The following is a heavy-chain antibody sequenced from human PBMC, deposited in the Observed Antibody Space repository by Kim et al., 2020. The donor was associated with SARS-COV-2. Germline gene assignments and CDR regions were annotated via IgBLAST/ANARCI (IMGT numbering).Heavy chain of an antibody. Sequence: GGSLRLSCAASGFTFSSYAMHWDRQAPGKGLEWVAVISYDGSNKYYADSVKGRFTISRDNSKNTLYLQMNSLRAEDTAVYYCASDSTYYDILTGYYHRYYFDYWGQGTLVTVSS. CDR2: ISYDGSNK. CDR1: GFTFSSYA. V-gene: IGHV3-30*04. CDR3: ASDSTYYDILTGYYHRYYFDY. D-gene: IGHD3-9*01. J-gene: IGHJ4*02.